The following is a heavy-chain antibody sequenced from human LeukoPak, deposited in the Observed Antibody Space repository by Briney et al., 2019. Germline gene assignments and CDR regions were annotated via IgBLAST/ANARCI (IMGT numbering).Heavy chain of an antibody. CDR3: ARDLSVAGTFDY. D-gene: IGHD6-19*01. J-gene: IGHJ4*02. CDR2: ITSSSSTI. V-gene: IGHV3-48*02. CDR1: GFTFSSYS. Sequence: GGSLRLSCAASGFTFSSYSMNWVRQAPGKGLEWISYITSSSSTIHYADSVKGRFTISRDNAKNSLYLQMNSLRDEDTAVHYCARDLSVAGTFDYWGQGTLVTVSS.